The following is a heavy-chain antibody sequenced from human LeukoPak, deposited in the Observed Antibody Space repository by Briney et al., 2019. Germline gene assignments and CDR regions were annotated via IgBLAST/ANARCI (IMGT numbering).Heavy chain of an antibody. Sequence: GGSLRLSCAASGFTFSNYALSWVRQAPGKGLEWVSLISGSGGQKDYADSVKGRFIISRDNSRNTLNLQMNSLKAEDTAVYYCAKHVWTSVWFFDYWDQGTLVTVSS. D-gene: IGHD6-19*01. CDR1: GFTFSNYA. J-gene: IGHJ4*02. CDR2: ISGSGGQK. V-gene: IGHV3-23*01. CDR3: AKHVWTSVWFFDY.